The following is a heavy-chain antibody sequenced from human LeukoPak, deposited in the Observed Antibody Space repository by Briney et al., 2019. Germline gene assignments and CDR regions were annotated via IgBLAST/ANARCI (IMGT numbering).Heavy chain of an antibody. CDR2: IRSSSSTI. CDR1: GFTFSSYS. V-gene: IGHV3-48*02. D-gene: IGHD3-10*01. CDR3: AGQEDYYGSGSYSYYGMDV. J-gene: IGHJ6*02. Sequence: SGGSLRLSCAASGFTFSSYSMNWVRQAPGKGLEGVSYIRSSSSTIYYADSGKGRFTMSRDNDNNSLYLQMNSLRDEHTAVYYCAGQEDYYGSGSYSYYGMDVWGQGTTVTVSS.